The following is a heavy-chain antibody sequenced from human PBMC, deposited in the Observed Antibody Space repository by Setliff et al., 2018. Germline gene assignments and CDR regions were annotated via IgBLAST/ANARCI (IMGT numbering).Heavy chain of an antibody. V-gene: IGHV4-61*02. D-gene: IGHD2-21*01. J-gene: IGHJ4*02. CDR3: ARTLLLSPYYFDY. Sequence: SETLSLTCTVSGGSISSGSYYWSWIRQPAGKGLEWIGRIYTSGSTNYNPSLKSRVTISVDTSKNQFSLKLSSVAAADTAVYYCARTLLLSPYYFDYWGQGTLVTVSS. CDR1: GGSISSGSYY. CDR2: IYTSGST.